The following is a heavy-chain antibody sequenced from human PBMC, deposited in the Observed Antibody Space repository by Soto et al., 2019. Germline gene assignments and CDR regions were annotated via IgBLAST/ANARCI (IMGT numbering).Heavy chain of an antibody. CDR1: GFTFSSYG. Sequence: QVQLVESGGGVVQPGRSLRLSCAASGFTFSSYGMHWVRQAPGKGLEWVAVIWYDGSNKYYADSVKGRFTISRDNSKNTLYLQMNSLRAEDTAVYYCAREVPIGSFDYWGQGTLVTVSS. CDR3: AREVPIGSFDY. CDR2: IWYDGSNK. J-gene: IGHJ4*02. D-gene: IGHD6-25*01. V-gene: IGHV3-33*01.